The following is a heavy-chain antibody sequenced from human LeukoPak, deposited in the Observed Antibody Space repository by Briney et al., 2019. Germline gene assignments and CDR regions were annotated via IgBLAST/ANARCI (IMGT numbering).Heavy chain of an antibody. CDR2: IRTDGSVT. CDR1: GFTFSRYW. CDR3: ATPYGSGSKMNDAFDI. D-gene: IGHD3-10*01. Sequence: GGSLRLSCAASGFTFSRYWMYRVRQAPGKGLVWVSRIRTDGSVTNYADSVKGRFTISRDNAKSTLYLQMNSLRAEDTAVYFCATPYGSGSKMNDAFDIWGQGTMVTVSS. J-gene: IGHJ3*02. V-gene: IGHV3-74*01.